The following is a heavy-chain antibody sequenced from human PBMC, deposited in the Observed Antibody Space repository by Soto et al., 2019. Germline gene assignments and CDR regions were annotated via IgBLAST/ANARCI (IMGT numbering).Heavy chain of an antibody. D-gene: IGHD1-26*01. CDR1: GFMFSSYE. CDR2: IGISGNTI. V-gene: IGHV3-48*03. Sequence: GGSLRLSCAASGFMFSSYEMNWVRQTPGKGLEWVSYIGISGNTIYYADSVKGRFTISRDNAKNSLYLQMNSLRAEDTAVYYCVRDVVGAPPFDYWGQGTLVTVSS. J-gene: IGHJ4*02. CDR3: VRDVVGAPPFDY.